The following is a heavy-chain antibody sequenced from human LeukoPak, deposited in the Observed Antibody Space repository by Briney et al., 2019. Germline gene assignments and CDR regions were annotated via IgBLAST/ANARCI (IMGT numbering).Heavy chain of an antibody. V-gene: IGHV3-66*01. Sequence: GGSLRLSCAASGMRVSNNYMSWVRQAPGKGLEWVALVYSGGSTFYADSVRGRFTISRDISRNTVYLQMNSLRAGDTAVYFCARDILGFTYFDCWAREPRSPSPQ. CDR3: ARDILGFTYFDC. D-gene: IGHD7-27*01. CDR1: GMRVSNNY. CDR2: VYSGGST. J-gene: IGHJ4*02.